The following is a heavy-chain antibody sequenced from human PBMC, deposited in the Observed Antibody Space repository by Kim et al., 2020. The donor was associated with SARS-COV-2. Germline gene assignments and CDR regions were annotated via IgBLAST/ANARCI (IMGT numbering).Heavy chain of an antibody. J-gene: IGHJ3*02. V-gene: IGHV1-69*13. CDR2: IIPIFGTT. CDR3: ARALVELERLSALDI. D-gene: IGHD1-1*01. Sequence: SVKVSCKTSGGTFSTYAMNWVRQAPGQGLEWMGGIIPIFGTTDYAQKFQGRVTITADESTTTSYLELSSLGSEDTAVYYCARALVELERLSALDIWGQGTMVTVSS. CDR1: GGTFSTYA.